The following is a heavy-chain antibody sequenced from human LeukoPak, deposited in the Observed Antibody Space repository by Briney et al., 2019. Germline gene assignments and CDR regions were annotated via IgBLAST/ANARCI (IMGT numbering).Heavy chain of an antibody. CDR2: IYYSGST. Sequence: SETLSLTYTVSGGSISSYYWSWIRQPPGKGLEWIGYIYYSGSTNYNPSLKSRVTISVDTSKNQFSLKLSSVTAADTAVYYCARLFRRGGYSYDVWGQGTTVTVSS. D-gene: IGHD5-18*01. V-gene: IGHV4-59*08. CDR1: GGSISSYY. CDR3: ARLFRRGGYSYDV. J-gene: IGHJ6*02.